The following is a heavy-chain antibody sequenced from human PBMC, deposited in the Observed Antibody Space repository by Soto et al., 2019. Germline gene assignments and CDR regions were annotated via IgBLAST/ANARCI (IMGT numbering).Heavy chain of an antibody. Sequence: ASVKVSCKASGGTFSSYAISWVRQAPGQGLEWMGGIIPIFGTANYGQKFQGRVTITADESTSTAYMELSSLRSEDTAVYYCARAREVVVAAYYYYYGMDVWGQGTTVTVSS. V-gene: IGHV1-69*13. CDR1: GGTFSSYA. CDR2: IIPIFGTA. CDR3: ARAREVVVAAYYYYYGMDV. D-gene: IGHD2-15*01. J-gene: IGHJ6*02.